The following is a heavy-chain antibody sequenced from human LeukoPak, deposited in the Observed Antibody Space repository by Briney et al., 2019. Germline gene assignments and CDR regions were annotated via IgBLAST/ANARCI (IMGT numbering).Heavy chain of an antibody. V-gene: IGHV4-39*01. CDR2: IYYTGST. CDR3: ARAAIVVVPAAAGWFDP. CDR1: GASISGGTYY. D-gene: IGHD2-2*01. J-gene: IGHJ5*02. Sequence: SETLSLTCSVSGASISGGTYYWGWIRQPPGKGLEWIGSIYYTGSTYDNPSLKSRVTISVDTSKNQFSLKLSSVTAADTAVYYCARAAIVVVPAAAGWFDPWGQGTLVTVSS.